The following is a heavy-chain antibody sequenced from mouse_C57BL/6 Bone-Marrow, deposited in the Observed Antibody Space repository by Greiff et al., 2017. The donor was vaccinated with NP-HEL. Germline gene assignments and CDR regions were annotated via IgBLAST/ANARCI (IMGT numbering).Heavy chain of an antibody. CDR2: IDPSDSYT. CDR1: GYTFTSYW. Sequence: QVQLQQPGAELVMPGASVKLSCKASGYTFTSYWMHWVKQRPGQGLEWIGEIDPSDSYTNYHQKFKSKSTLTVYKSSSTAYMQLSSLTSEGSAVYYCARDDGYYVWAMDYWGQGTSVTVSS. D-gene: IGHD2-3*01. V-gene: IGHV1-69*01. J-gene: IGHJ4*01. CDR3: ARDDGYYVWAMDY.